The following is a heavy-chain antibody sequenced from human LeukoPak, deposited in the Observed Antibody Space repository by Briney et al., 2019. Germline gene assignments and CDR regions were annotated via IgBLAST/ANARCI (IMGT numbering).Heavy chain of an antibody. Sequence: PGGSLRLSCAASGFTFSSYAMSWVRQAPGKGLEWVSAISGSGGSTYYADSVKGRFTISRDNSKNTLYLQMNSLTAEGTAVYYCAKKRFQLLSHFDYWGQGTLVTVSS. CDR2: ISGSGGST. CDR1: GFTFSSYA. J-gene: IGHJ4*02. D-gene: IGHD2-2*01. V-gene: IGHV3-23*01. CDR3: AKKRFQLLSHFDY.